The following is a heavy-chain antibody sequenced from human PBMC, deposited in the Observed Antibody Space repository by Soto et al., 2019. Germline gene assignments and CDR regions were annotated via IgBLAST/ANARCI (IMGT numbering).Heavy chain of an antibody. Sequence: SETLSLTCTVSGGSISSYYWSWIRQPPGKGLEWIGYIYYSGSTNYNPSLKSRVTISVDTSKNQFSLKLSSVTAADTAVYYCARFFGFGNYYYGMDVWGQGTTVTVS. CDR3: ARFFGFGNYYYGMDV. V-gene: IGHV4-59*08. D-gene: IGHD3-10*01. CDR2: IYYSGST. J-gene: IGHJ6*02. CDR1: GGSISSYY.